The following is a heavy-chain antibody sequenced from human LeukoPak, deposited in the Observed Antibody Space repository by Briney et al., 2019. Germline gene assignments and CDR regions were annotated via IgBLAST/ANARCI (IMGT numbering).Heavy chain of an antibody. Sequence: GGSLRLSCAASGFTFSNYWMSWVRQAPGKGLEWVAIINQDGGEKCYVDSVKGRFTVSRDSAKNSLYLQMNSLKAEDTAVYYCTSLYSSSWQAAYWGQGTLVTVSS. D-gene: IGHD6-13*01. CDR3: TSLYSSSWQAAY. V-gene: IGHV3-7*03. CDR1: GFTFSNYW. CDR2: INQDGGEK. J-gene: IGHJ4*02.